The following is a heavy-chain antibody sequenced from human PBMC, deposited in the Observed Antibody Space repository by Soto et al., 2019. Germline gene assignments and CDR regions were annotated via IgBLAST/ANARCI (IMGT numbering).Heavy chain of an antibody. CDR2: IWYDGGNK. J-gene: IGHJ4*02. D-gene: IGHD3-10*01. CDR3: ARDLRITMLRGPSPGY. V-gene: IGHV3-33*01. CDR1: GFTFSSYG. Sequence: GGALRLSCAASGFTFSSYGMHWVRQAPGKGLEWVALIWYDGGNKYYADSVKGRFTISRDNSKNTLYLQMNSLRAEDTAVYYCARDLRITMLRGPSPGYWGQGTLVTVSS.